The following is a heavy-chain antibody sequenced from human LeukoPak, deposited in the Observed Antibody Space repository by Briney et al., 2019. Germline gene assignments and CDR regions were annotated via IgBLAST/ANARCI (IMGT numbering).Heavy chain of an antibody. Sequence: GGSLRLSCAASGFTFSNAWMSWVRQAPGQGLEWVSAISGGGSTYYADSVKGRFTISTDNSKNALYLQMHSLRAEDTAVYYCARSRYYFDYWGQGTLVTVSS. CDR2: ISGGGST. J-gene: IGHJ4*02. CDR1: GFTFSNAW. V-gene: IGHV3-66*01. CDR3: ARSRYYFDY.